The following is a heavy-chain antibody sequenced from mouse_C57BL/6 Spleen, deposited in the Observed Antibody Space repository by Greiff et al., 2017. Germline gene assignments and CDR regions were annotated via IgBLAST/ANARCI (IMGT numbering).Heavy chain of an antibody. D-gene: IGHD2-3*01. CDR2: INPGSGGT. CDR3: ARERDDYYVSAMDY. V-gene: IGHV1-54*01. CDR1: GYAFTNYL. Sequence: QVQLQQSGAELVRPGTSVKVSCKASGYAFTNYLIGWVKQRPGQGLEWIGVINPGSGGTNYNEKFKGKATLTADKSSSTAYMQHSSLTSEDSAVYFFARERDDYYVSAMDYWGQGTSVTVSS. J-gene: IGHJ4*01.